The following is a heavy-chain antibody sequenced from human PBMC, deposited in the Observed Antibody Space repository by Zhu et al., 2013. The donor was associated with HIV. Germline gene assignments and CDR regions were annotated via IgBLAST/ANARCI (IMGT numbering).Heavy chain of an antibody. CDR3: AREQGGGYYSGAVDY. J-gene: IGHJ4*02. V-gene: IGHV4-30-4*01. CDR1: GGSVSSGSYY. D-gene: IGHD3-22*01. Sequence: QVQLQESGPGLVKPSETLSLTCTVSGGSVSSGSYYWSWIRQPPGKGLEWIGYIYYSGSTYYNPSLKSRVTISVDTSKNQFSLKLSSVTAADTAVYYCAREQGGGYYSGAVDYWGQGTLVTVSS. CDR2: IYYSGST.